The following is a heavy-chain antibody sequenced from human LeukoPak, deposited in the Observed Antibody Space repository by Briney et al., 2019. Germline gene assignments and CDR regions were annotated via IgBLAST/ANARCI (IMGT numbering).Heavy chain of an antibody. D-gene: IGHD3-10*01. CDR3: ARRYYGSGSYYSWFDP. J-gene: IGHJ5*02. CDR2: IYPGDSDT. CDR1: GYTFTTYW. Sequence: GESLKISCKGSGYTFTTYWIGWVRQMPGKGLEWMGRIYPGDSDTRYSPSFQGQVTISADKSISTAYLQWSSLKASDTAMYYCARRYYGSGSYYSWFDPWGQGTLVTVSS. V-gene: IGHV5-51*01.